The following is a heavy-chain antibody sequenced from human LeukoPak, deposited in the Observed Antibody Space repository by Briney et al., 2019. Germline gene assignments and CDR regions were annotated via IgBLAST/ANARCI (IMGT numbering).Heavy chain of an antibody. CDR3: ARGDSSVYEEFFDY. CDR2: IWYDGSNK. Sequence: PGRSLRLSCAASGFTLSSYGMHWVRQAPGKGLEWVAVIWYDGSNKYYADSVKGRFTISGDNSKTTLYLQMSSLRAEDTAVYYCARGDSSVYEEFFDYWGQGTLVTVSS. CDR1: GFTLSSYG. V-gene: IGHV3-33*01. J-gene: IGHJ4*02. D-gene: IGHD3-22*01.